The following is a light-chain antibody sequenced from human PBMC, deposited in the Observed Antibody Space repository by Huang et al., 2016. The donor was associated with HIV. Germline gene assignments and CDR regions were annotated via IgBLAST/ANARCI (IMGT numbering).Light chain of an antibody. V-gene: IGKV6-21*01. J-gene: IGKJ1*01. CDR1: PGIGNS. Sequence: ETVLTQSPDLQSVSPKEKVTITCRASPGIGNSLNWYQQKPDQPPKGLRKYASQSASGVPSRFSGSGSGTDFTLTINPLEAEDAATYYCHQASSLLWTFGQGTKVEIK. CDR2: YAS. CDR3: HQASSLLWT.